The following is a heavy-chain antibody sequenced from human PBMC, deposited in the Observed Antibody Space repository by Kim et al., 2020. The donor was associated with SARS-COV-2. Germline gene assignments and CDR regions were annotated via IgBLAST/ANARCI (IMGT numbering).Heavy chain of an antibody. CDR1: GFTLSLYS. D-gene: IGHD2-15*01. V-gene: IGHV3-48*04. Sequence: GGSLRLSCATSGFTLSLYSRNWVRQSPGKGLEWVSHISGTGNITKHADSVRGRFTISRDNAKNSLFLQMNGLRAEDTAVYYCVRENYWAFDIWGQGTMVTVSS. CDR3: VRENYWAFDI. J-gene: IGHJ3*02. CDR2: ISGTGNIT.